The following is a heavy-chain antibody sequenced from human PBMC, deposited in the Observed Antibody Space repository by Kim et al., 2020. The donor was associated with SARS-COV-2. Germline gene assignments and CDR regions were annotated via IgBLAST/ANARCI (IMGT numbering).Heavy chain of an antibody. J-gene: IGHJ4*02. Sequence: SETLSLTCAVYGGSFSGYYWSWIRQPPGKGLEWIGEINHSGSTNYNPSLKSRVTISVDTSKNQFSLKLSSVTAADTAVYYCARLAAGINYWGQGTLVTVS. CDR3: ARLAAGINY. CDR2: INHSGST. CDR1: GGSFSGYY. V-gene: IGHV4-34*01. D-gene: IGHD6-13*01.